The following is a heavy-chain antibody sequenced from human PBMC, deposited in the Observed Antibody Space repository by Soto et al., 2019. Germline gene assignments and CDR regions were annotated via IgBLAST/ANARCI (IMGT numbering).Heavy chain of an antibody. D-gene: IGHD5-18*01. CDR2: IYWDDDK. V-gene: IGHV2-5*02. CDR1: GFSLSTSGVG. CDR3: AHSGYGYVGEGRGSYFDY. J-gene: IGHJ4*02. Sequence: QITLKESGPTLVKPTQTLTLTCTFSGFSLSTSGVGVGWIRQPPGKALEWLALIYWDDDKRYSPSLKSRLTITKDTSKNQVVLTMTNMDPVDTATYYCAHSGYGYVGEGRGSYFDYWGQGTLVTVSS.